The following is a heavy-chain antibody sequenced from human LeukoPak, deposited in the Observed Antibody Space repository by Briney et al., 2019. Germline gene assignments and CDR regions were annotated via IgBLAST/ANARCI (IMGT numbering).Heavy chain of an antibody. Sequence: SETLSLTCTVSGGSISSYYWSWIRQPAGKGLEWIGRIYTSGSTNYNPSLKSRVTISVDTSKNQFSLKLSSVTAADTAVYYCARESTYYDYVWGSYRYYYFDYWGQGTLVTVSS. V-gene: IGHV4-4*07. CDR1: GGSISSYY. CDR3: ARESTYYDYVWGSYRYYYFDY. D-gene: IGHD3-16*02. CDR2: IYTSGST. J-gene: IGHJ4*02.